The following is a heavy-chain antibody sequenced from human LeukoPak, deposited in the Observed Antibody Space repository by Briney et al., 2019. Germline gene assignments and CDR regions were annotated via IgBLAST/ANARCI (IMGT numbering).Heavy chain of an antibody. CDR3: ARDSSGWGFDY. D-gene: IGHD6-25*01. CDR1: GFTFTSYA. J-gene: IGHJ4*02. V-gene: IGHV3-64*01. Sequence: GGSLRLSCAASGFTFTSYAMHWVRQAPGKGLEYVSAISSNGGSTYYANSVKGRFTISRDNARNTLYLQMNRLRAEDTAVYYCARDSSGWGFDYWGQGSLVTVSS. CDR2: ISSNGGST.